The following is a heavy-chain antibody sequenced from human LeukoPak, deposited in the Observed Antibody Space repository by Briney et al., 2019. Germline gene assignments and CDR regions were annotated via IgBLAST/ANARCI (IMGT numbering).Heavy chain of an antibody. V-gene: IGHV3-33*06. CDR3: AKGGWFGELLPLDY. CDR2: IWYDGSNK. D-gene: IGHD3-10*01. J-gene: IGHJ4*02. CDR1: GFTFSSYG. Sequence: AGGSLRLSCAASGFTFSSYGMHWVRQAPGKGLDWVAVIWYDGSNKYYADSVKGRFTISRDNSKNTLYLQMNSLRAEDTAVYYCAKGGWFGELLPLDYWGQGTLVTVSS.